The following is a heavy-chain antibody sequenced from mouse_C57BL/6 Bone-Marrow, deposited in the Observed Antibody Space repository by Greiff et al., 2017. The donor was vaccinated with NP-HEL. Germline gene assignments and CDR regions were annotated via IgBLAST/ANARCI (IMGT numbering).Heavy chain of an antibody. Sequence: EVKLQESGGDLVKPGGSLKLSCAASGFTFSSYGMSWVRQTPDKRLEWVATISSGGSYTYYPDSVKGRFTITRDKATNTLYLQMSSLKSEDTAMYYCARVLYGSSYVGYYFDYWGQGTRLTVSA. V-gene: IGHV5-6*01. CDR1: GFTFSSYG. CDR3: ARVLYGSSYVGYYFDY. J-gene: IGHJ2*03. D-gene: IGHD1-1*01. CDR2: ISSGGSYT.